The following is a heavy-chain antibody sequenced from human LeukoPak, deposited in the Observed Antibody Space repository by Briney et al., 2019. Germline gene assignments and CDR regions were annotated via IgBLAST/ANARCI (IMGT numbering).Heavy chain of an antibody. CDR1: GYSISSGYY. CDR2: IYHSGST. Sequence: PSETLSLTCAVSGYSISSGYYWGWIRQPPGKGLEWIGSIYHSGSTYYNPSLKRRVTISVDTSKNQFSLKLSSVTAADTAVYYCARHLRGGDFKGAFDIWGQGTMVTVSS. V-gene: IGHV4-38-2*01. CDR3: ARHLRGGDFKGAFDI. J-gene: IGHJ3*02. D-gene: IGHD2-21*01.